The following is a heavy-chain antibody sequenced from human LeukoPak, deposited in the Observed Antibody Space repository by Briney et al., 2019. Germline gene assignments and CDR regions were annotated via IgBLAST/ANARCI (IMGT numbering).Heavy chain of an antibody. V-gene: IGHV3-30-3*01. CDR1: GFTFSSYA. D-gene: IGHD3-22*01. Sequence: GGSLRLSCAASGFTFSSYAMHWVRQAPGKGLEWVAVISYDGSNKYYADSVKGPFTISRDNSKNTLYLQMNSLRAEDTAVYYCARAYYDSSGYPFDYWGQGTLVTVSS. J-gene: IGHJ4*02. CDR3: ARAYYDSSGYPFDY. CDR2: ISYDGSNK.